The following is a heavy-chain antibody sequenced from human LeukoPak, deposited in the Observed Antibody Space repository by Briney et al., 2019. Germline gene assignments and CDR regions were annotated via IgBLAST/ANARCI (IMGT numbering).Heavy chain of an antibody. CDR2: ISGSGGST. V-gene: IGHV3-23*01. CDR3: AKEGEPAAKYNWFDP. D-gene: IGHD2-2*01. J-gene: IGHJ5*02. Sequence: GGSLRLSCAASGFTFRSYAMSWVRQAPGKGLVWVSAISGSGGSTYYADSVKGRFTISRDNSKNTLYLQMNSLRAEDTAVYYCAKEGEPAAKYNWFDPWGQGTLVTVSS. CDR1: GFTFRSYA.